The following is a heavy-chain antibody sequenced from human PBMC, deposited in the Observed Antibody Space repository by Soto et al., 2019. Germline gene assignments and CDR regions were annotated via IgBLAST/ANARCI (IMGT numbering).Heavy chain of an antibody. D-gene: IGHD3-16*02. CDR3: AKALQNMITFGGVIVQPDNYYYGMDV. Sequence: GGSLRLSCAASGFTFSSYAMSWVRQAPGKGLEWVSAISGSGGSTYYADSVKGRFTISRENSKNTLYLQMNSLRAEDTAVYYCAKALQNMITFGGVIVQPDNYYYGMDVWGQGTTVTVSS. V-gene: IGHV3-23*01. CDR2: ISGSGGST. CDR1: GFTFSSYA. J-gene: IGHJ6*02.